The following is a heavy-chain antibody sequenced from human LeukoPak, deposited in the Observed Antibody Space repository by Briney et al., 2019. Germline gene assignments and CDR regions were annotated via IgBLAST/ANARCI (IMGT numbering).Heavy chain of an antibody. D-gene: IGHD2-2*01. CDR1: GYTFTSYG. CDR2: ISAYNGNT. Sequence: ASVRVSCTASGYTFTSYGISWVRQAPGQGLEWMGWISAYNGNTNYAQTLQGRVTMTTDTSTSTAYMELRSLRSDDTAVYYCARTSDCSSTSCYLGGGAFDIWGQGTMVTVSS. J-gene: IGHJ3*02. CDR3: ARTSDCSSTSCYLGGGAFDI. V-gene: IGHV1-18*01.